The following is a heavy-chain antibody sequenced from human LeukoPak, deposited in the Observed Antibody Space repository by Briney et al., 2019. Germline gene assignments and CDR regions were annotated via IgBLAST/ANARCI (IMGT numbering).Heavy chain of an antibody. CDR1: GFTFSDYY. J-gene: IGHJ4*02. D-gene: IGHD1-26*01. CDR3: AKDLVSRGVGATLGDY. CDR2: ISGSGGST. Sequence: GGSLRLSCAASGFTFSDYYMSWIRQAPGKGLEWVSAISGSGGSTYYADSVKGRFTISRDNSKNTLYLQMNSLRAEDTAVYYCAKDLVSRGVGATLGDYWGQGTLVTVSS. V-gene: IGHV3-23*01.